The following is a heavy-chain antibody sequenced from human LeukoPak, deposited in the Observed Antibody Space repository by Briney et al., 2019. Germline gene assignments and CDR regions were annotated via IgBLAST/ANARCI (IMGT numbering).Heavy chain of an antibody. CDR2: ITDSGGST. Sequence: GGSLRLSCAASAFTFTSYAMSWVRQAPGKGLEWVSVITDSGGSTYYADSVKGRLTIARDNSKNTLYLQMNSLRADDTAVYYCAKDHRYCRITSCLAQDWGQGTLVTVSS. D-gene: IGHD2-2*01. CDR3: AKDHRYCRITSCLAQD. V-gene: IGHV3-23*01. CDR1: AFTFTSYA. J-gene: IGHJ1*01.